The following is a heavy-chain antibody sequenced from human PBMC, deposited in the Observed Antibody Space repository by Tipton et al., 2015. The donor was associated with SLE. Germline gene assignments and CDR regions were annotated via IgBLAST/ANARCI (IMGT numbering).Heavy chain of an antibody. CDR1: GGSISSGGYY. CDR2: IYYSGST. CDR3: ARSTAAREFDY. Sequence: TLSLTCTVSGGSISSGGYYWSWIRQHPGKGLEWIGYIYYSGSTYYNPSLKSRVTISVDTSKNQFSPKLSSVTAADTAVYYCARSTAAREFDYWGQGTLVTVSS. D-gene: IGHD6-6*01. V-gene: IGHV4-31*03. J-gene: IGHJ4*02.